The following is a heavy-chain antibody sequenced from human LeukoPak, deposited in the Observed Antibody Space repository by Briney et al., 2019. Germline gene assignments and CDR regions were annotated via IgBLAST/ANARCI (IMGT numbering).Heavy chain of an antibody. J-gene: IGHJ4*02. CDR3: ARSNCSSTSCYGGSGCDY. D-gene: IGHD2-2*01. CDR1: GFSLSTRGMR. Sequence: SGPTLANPTQTLTLTCTFFGFSLSTRGMRVSWIRQPPGKALEWHARIDWDDDKFYSTSLKTRLTISKATPKNQVVLTMTTMDPVDTASYYCARSNCSSTSCYGGSGCDYWGQGTLVTVSS. CDR2: IDWDDDK. V-gene: IGHV2-70*04.